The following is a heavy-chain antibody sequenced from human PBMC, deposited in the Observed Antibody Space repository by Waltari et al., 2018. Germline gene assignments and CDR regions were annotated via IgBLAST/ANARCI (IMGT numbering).Heavy chain of an antibody. J-gene: IGHJ5*02. D-gene: IGHD3-22*01. V-gene: IGHV4-38-2*01. Sequence: QVQLQQWGAGLLKPSETLSLTCAVSGYSISSGYYWGWIRQPPGKGLEWIGSIYHSESTTYNPSLRSRVTISVATSKNQFSLKLSSVTAADTAVYYCARAGPYDSSGYPNWFDPWGQGTLVTVSS. CDR3: ARAGPYDSSGYPNWFDP. CDR2: IYHSEST. CDR1: GYSISSGYY.